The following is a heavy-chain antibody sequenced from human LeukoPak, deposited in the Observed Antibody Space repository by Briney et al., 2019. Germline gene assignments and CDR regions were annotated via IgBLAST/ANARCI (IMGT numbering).Heavy chain of an antibody. D-gene: IGHD3-3*01. J-gene: IGHJ6*03. V-gene: IGHV4-34*01. CDR1: GGSFSGYY. CDR2: ITHSGST. Sequence: PSETLSLTCAVYGGSFSGYYWRRIRQPPGKGLEWIGEITHSGSTNYNPSLKSRVTISVDTSKNQFSLKLSSVTAADTAVYYCARGRALEWLLKYYYYYYMDVWGKGTTVTVSS. CDR3: ARGRALEWLLKYYYYYYMDV.